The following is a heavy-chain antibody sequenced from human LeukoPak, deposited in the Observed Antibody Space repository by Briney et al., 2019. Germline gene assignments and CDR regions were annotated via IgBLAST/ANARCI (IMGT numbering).Heavy chain of an antibody. V-gene: IGHV4-39*07. Sequence: SETLPLTCSVSGGSISSSSYYWGWIRQPPGKGLEWIGSIYYTGSTNYNPSLKSRVTISLDTSKKQFSLKLSSVTAADTAVYYCASVRGYSSGWYASGFDPWGQGTLVTVSS. J-gene: IGHJ5*02. CDR3: ASVRGYSSGWYASGFDP. CDR1: GGSISSSSYY. CDR2: IYYTGST. D-gene: IGHD6-19*01.